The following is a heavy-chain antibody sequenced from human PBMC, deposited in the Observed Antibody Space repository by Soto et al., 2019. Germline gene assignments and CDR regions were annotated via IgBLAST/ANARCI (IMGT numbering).Heavy chain of an antibody. J-gene: IGHJ4*02. Sequence: GGSLRLSCSASGFTFSSYAMHWVRQSPGKGLEYVSGVRGNGDPPFYADSVKGRFTISRDNSKNTLYLQMSGLSADDTAVYYCVKSRGGNNFDFFDWGQGALVTVSS. CDR1: GFTFSSYA. CDR3: VKSRGGNNFDFFD. D-gene: IGHD5-12*01. CDR2: VRGNGDPP. V-gene: IGHV3-64D*06.